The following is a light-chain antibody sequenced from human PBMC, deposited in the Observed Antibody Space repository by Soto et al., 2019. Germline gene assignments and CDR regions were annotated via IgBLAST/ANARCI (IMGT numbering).Light chain of an antibody. Sequence: QSALTQPPSASGCPGQSVAIPCTGTSSDVGGYNYVSWYQQHPGKAPKLMIYEVNKRPSGVPDRFSGSKSGNTASLTVSGLQAEDEADYYCSSYAGSSNVFGTGTKVTVL. CDR1: SSDVGGYNY. CDR2: EVN. J-gene: IGLJ1*01. CDR3: SSYAGSSNV. V-gene: IGLV2-8*01.